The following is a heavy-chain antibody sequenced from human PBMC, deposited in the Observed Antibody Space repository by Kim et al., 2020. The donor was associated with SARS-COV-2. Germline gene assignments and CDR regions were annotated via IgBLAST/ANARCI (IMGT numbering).Heavy chain of an antibody. CDR1: GYTFTGYY. Sequence: ASVKVSCKASGYTFTGYYMHWVRQAPGQGLEWMGWINPNSGGTNYAQKFQGRVTMTRDTSISTAYMELSRLRSDDTAVYYCARPGAYYYDSSGYDFDYWGQGTLVTVSS. V-gene: IGHV1-2*02. D-gene: IGHD3-22*01. CDR2: INPNSGGT. CDR3: ARPGAYYYDSSGYDFDY. J-gene: IGHJ4*02.